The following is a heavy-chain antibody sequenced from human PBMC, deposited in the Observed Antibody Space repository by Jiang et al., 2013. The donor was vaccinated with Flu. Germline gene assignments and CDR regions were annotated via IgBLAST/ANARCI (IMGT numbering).Heavy chain of an antibody. CDR2: INTNTGNP. CDR3: ARDPSPLLVTFDAFDI. V-gene: IGHV7-4-1*02. Sequence: ELRKPGASVKVPCKASGYTFTTHAMNWVRQAPGQGLEWMGWINTNTGNPTYAQGFTGRFVFSLDTSVSTAYLQISSLKAEDTAVYYCARDPSPLLVTFDAFDIWGQGTMVTVSS. CDR1: GYTFTTHA. D-gene: IGHD4-23*01. J-gene: IGHJ3*02.